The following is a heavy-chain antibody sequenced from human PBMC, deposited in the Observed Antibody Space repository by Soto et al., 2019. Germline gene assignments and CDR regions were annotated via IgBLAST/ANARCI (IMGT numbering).Heavy chain of an antibody. V-gene: IGHV1-3*01. D-gene: IGHD2-15*01. CDR2: INAGNGNT. CDR3: ASIGYCSGGSCRRSDAFDI. CDR1: GYTFTSYA. Sequence: ASVKVSCKASGYTFTSYAMHWVRQAPGQRLEWMGWINAGNGNTKYSQKFQGRVTTTRDTSASTAYMELSSLRSEDTAVYYCASIGYCSGGSCRRSDAFDIWGQGTMVTVSS. J-gene: IGHJ3*02.